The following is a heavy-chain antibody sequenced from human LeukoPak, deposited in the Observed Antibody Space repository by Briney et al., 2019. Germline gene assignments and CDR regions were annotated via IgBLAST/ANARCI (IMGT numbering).Heavy chain of an antibody. CDR2: IYHSGST. J-gene: IGHJ3*02. CDR1: GYSISSGYY. V-gene: IGHV4-38-2*02. CDR3: ARLPSSSWSRRAFDI. D-gene: IGHD6-13*01. Sequence: SETLSLTCTVSGYSISSGYYWGWIRPPPGKGLEWIGSIYHSGSTYYNPSLKSRVTISVDTSKNQFSLKLSSVTAADTAVYYCARLPSSSWSRRAFDIWGQGTMVTVSS.